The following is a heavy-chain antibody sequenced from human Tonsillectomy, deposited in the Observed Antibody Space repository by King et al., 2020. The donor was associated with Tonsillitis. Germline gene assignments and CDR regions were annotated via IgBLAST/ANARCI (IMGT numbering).Heavy chain of an antibody. CDR1: GFTFGSHA. CDR2: ISHDGTAK. J-gene: IGHJ4*02. CDR3: ARDLIERFSLDY. D-gene: IGHD2-21*01. V-gene: IGHV3-30*04. Sequence: HVQLVESGGGVVQPGRSLRLSCAASGFTFGSHAIHWVRQAPGKGLEWVAFISHDGTAKYYADSVKGRFTISRDNSKNTVYRQMNSLRAEDTAVYFCARDLIERFSLDYWGQGTLVTVSS.